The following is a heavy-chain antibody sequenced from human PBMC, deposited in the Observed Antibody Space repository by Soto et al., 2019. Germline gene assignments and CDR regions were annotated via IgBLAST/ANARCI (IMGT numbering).Heavy chain of an antibody. CDR3: ASSPLIGDFWSGWFFDY. Sequence: QVQLVESGGGVVQPGRSLRLSCAASGFTFSSYGMHWVRQAPGKGLEWVAVIWYDGSNKYYADSVKGRFTISRDNSKNTLYLQMNSLRAEDTAVYYCASSPLIGDFWSGWFFDYWGQGTLVTVSS. D-gene: IGHD3-3*01. CDR1: GFTFSSYG. V-gene: IGHV3-30*19. J-gene: IGHJ4*02. CDR2: IWYDGSNK.